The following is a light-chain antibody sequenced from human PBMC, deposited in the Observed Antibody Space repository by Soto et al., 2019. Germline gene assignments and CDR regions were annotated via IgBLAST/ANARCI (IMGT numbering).Light chain of an antibody. CDR1: SSDVGRYNY. Sequence: QSALTQPASVSGSPGQSITISCTGTSSDVGRYNYVSWYQHHPDKAPKLIIYDVSNRPSGVSNRFSGSKSGNTASLTISGLQAEDEADYYCSSYIVSSTYVFGTGTKVTVL. CDR3: SSYIVSSTYV. CDR2: DVS. J-gene: IGLJ1*01. V-gene: IGLV2-14*01.